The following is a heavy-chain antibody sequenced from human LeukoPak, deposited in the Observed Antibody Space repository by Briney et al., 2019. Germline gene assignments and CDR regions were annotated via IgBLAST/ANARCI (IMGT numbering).Heavy chain of an antibody. CDR1: GFTFSSFG. CDR2: IRYDASNR. V-gene: IGHV3-33*08. J-gene: IGHJ5*02. Sequence: PGGSLRLSCAASGFTFSSFGMHWVRQAPGKGLEWVAVIRYDASNRYYADSVKGRFTISRDNSKNTLFLQMNSLRDDDTAVYYCVRGVGVSRFNYFDPWGQGTLVIVSS. CDR3: VRGVGVSRFNYFDP. D-gene: IGHD6-13*01.